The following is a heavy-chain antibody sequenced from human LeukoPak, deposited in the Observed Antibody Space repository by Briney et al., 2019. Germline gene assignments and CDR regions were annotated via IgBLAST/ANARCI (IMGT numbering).Heavy chain of an antibody. Sequence: PGESLKISCKGSGYRFTSYWIGWVRQMPGKGLEWMGIIYPGDFDTRYCPSFEGQVTISADKSISTAYLQWTSLKASDSAMYYCARPRGAWYNAFDIWGQGTMVTVSS. CDR3: ARPRGAWYNAFDI. CDR1: GYRFTSYW. D-gene: IGHD6-13*01. CDR2: IYPGDFDT. J-gene: IGHJ3*02. V-gene: IGHV5-51*01.